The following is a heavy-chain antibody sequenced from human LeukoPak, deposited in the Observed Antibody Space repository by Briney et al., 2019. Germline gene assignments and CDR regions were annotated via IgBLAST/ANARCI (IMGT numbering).Heavy chain of an antibody. CDR1: GFTFSDYY. J-gene: IGHJ4*02. V-gene: IGHV3-11*01. D-gene: IGHD5-18*01. CDR3: ARGPGRGYSYGAYFDY. Sequence: GGSLRLSCAASGFTFSDYYMSWIRQAPGKGLEWVSYISSSGTTVYYADSVKGRFTISRDNAKNSLYLQMNSLRAEDTAVYYCARGPGRGYSYGAYFDYWGQGTLVTVSS. CDR2: ISSSGTTV.